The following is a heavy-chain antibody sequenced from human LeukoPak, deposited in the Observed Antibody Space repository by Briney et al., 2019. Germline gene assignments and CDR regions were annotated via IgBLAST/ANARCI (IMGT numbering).Heavy chain of an antibody. CDR2: IYYSGST. CDR1: GGSISSSSYY. D-gene: IGHD3-22*01. Sequence: SETLSLTCTVSGGSISSSSYYWGWIRQPPGKGLEWIGSIYYSGSTYYNPSLKSRVTISVDTSKNQFSLKLSSVTAADTAVYYCARVYYDSSGYLGGYYYYYMDVWGKGTTVTVSS. CDR3: ARVYYDSSGYLGGYYYYYMDV. V-gene: IGHV4-39*07. J-gene: IGHJ6*03.